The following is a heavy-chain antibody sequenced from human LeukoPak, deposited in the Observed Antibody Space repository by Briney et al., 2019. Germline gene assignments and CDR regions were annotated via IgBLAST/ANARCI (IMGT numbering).Heavy chain of an antibody. V-gene: IGHV3-73*01. CDR1: GFTFSGSA. D-gene: IGHD6-13*01. Sequence: GGSLRLSCAASGFTFSGSAMHWVRQASGKGLEWVGRIRSKANSYATAYAASVKGRFTISRDDSKNTAYLQMNSLKTEDTAVYYCTRMGQYIAAQIRIAYYYYMDVWGKGTTVTVSS. CDR2: IRSKANSYAT. CDR3: TRMGQYIAAQIRIAYYYYMDV. J-gene: IGHJ6*03.